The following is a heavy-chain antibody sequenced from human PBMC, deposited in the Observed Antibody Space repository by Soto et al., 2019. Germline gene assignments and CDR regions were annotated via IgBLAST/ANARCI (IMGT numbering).Heavy chain of an antibody. CDR3: ARGPLQVGYYYYYGMDV. CDR1: GGSTSSSSYY. J-gene: IGHJ6*02. D-gene: IGHD3-10*01. Sequence: SETLSLTCTSSGGSTSSSSYYWGWIRQPPGKGLEWIGSIYYSGSTYYNPSLKSRVTISVDTSKNQFSLKLSSLTAADTAVYYCARGPLQVGYYYYYGMDVWGQGTTVTVSS. CDR2: IYYSGST. V-gene: IGHV4-39*01.